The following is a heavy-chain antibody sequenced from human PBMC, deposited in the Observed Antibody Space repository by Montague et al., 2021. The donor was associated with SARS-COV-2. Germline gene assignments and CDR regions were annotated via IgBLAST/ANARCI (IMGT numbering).Heavy chain of an antibody. J-gene: IGHJ6*02. CDR1: GGSVSSGSYY. V-gene: IGHV4-61*01. CDR3: AREVVGYYYGSYYYYGMDV. D-gene: IGHD3-10*01. Sequence: SETLSLTCTVSGGSVSSGSYYWSWIRQPPGKGLEWIGEIYHSGSTNYNPSLKSRVTISVDKSKNQFSLKLSSVTAADTAVYYCAREVVGYYYGSYYYYGMDVWGQGTTVTVSS. CDR2: IYHSGST.